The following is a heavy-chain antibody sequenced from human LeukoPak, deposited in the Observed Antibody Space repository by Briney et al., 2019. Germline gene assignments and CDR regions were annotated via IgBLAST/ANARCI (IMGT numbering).Heavy chain of an antibody. Sequence: SETLSLTCAVSGGSITTTNWWSWVRQPPGKGLEWIGEVHLSGATNYNPSLKSRVTMSVDTSKNQFSLKLTSVTAADTAVYYCAREGAEVRGVLVKYYFDYWGQGALVTVSS. D-gene: IGHD3-10*01. CDR1: GGSITTTNW. V-gene: IGHV4-4*02. CDR2: VHLSGAT. J-gene: IGHJ4*02. CDR3: AREGAEVRGVLVKYYFDY.